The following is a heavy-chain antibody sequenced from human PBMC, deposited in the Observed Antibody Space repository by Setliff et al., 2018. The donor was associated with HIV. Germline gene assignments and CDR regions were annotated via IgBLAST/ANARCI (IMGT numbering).Heavy chain of an antibody. Sequence: GESLKISCKGSGYSFTNYGIGWVRQMPGKGLEWIGVVYPGDSVTRYGPSFQGQVFISADRSITTAYLQWDSLKASDTAIYYCTRRRRAPGIEDLEAYWGQGTLVTVSS. V-gene: IGHV5-51*01. CDR1: GYSFTNYG. J-gene: IGHJ4*02. CDR3: TRRRRAPGIEDLEAY. CDR2: VYPGDSVT. D-gene: IGHD1-26*01.